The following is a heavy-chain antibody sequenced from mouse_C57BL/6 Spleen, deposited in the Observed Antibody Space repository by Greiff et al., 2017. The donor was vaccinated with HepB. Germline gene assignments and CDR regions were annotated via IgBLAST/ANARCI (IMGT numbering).Heavy chain of an antibody. CDR3: ARERLRTGRGGDAMDY. Sequence: QVQLQQSGAELMKPGASVKLSCKATGYTFTGYWIEWVKQRPGHGLEWIGEILPGSGSTNYNEKFKGKATFTADTSSNTAYMQLSSLTTEDSAIYYCARERLRTGRGGDAMDYWGQGTSVTVSS. J-gene: IGHJ4*01. V-gene: IGHV1-9*01. CDR1: GYTFTGYW. CDR2: ILPGSGST. D-gene: IGHD4-1*01.